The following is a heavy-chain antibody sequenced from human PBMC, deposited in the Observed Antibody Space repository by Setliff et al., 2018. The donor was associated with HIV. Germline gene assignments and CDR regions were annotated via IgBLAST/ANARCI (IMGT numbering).Heavy chain of an antibody. J-gene: IGHJ2*01. Sequence: PGGSLRLSCEASGFTFNNYGMHWVRQAPGEGLEWVAVIWYDGTNKYYADSVKGRFTISRDNSKNTLYLEMASLRVEDTAVYYCAREELSAFSYGDRYWYFSLWGRGTLVTV. CDR3: AREELSAFSYGDRYWYFSL. D-gene: IGHD3-16*01. CDR1: GFTFNNYG. V-gene: IGHV3-33*08. CDR2: IWYDGTNK.